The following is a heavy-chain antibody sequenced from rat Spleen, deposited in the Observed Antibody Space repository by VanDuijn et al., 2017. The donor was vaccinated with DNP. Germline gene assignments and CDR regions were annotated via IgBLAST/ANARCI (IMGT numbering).Heavy chain of an antibody. J-gene: IGHJ2*01. CDR1: GYSITSGYR. Sequence: EVQLQESGPGLVKPSQSLSLTCSVTGYSITSGYRWSWIRKFPGNRLVWMGFIDSAGITNYNPSLKSRISITINTSENQFFLQVNSLISEDTATYYCAKPDYWGQGVMVTVSS. V-gene: IGHV3-3*01. D-gene: IGHD3-4*01. CDR2: IDSAGIT. CDR3: AKPDY.